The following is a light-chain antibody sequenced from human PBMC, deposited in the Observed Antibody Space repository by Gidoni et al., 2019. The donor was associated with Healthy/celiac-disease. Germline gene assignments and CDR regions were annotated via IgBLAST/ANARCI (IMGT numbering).Light chain of an antibody. Sequence: DIQMTQSPSTLSASVGDRVTITCRASQSISSWLAWYQQKPGKAPKLLIYKASSLESGVPSRLSGSGSGTEFNLTISSLQPDEFATYYCQQYNSYSPWTFGQGTKVEIK. CDR2: KAS. CDR3: QQYNSYSPWT. V-gene: IGKV1-5*03. J-gene: IGKJ1*01. CDR1: QSISSW.